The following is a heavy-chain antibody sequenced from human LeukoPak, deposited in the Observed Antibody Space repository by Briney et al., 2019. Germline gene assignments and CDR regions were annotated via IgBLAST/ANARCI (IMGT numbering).Heavy chain of an antibody. CDR2: ISYDGSNK. CDR3: VRDVLRFLEWLSRGAFDY. J-gene: IGHJ4*02. V-gene: IGHV3-30*03. Sequence: PGGSLRLSCAASGFTFSSYGMHWVRQAPGKGLEWVAAISYDGSNKYYADSVKGRFTISRDNSKNTLYLQMNSLRAEDTAVYYCVRDVLRFLEWLSRGAFDYWGQGTLVTVSS. CDR1: GFTFSSYG. D-gene: IGHD3-3*01.